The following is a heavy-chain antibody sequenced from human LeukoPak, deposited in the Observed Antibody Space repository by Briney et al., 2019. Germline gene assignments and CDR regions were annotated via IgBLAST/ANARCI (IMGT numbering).Heavy chain of an antibody. D-gene: IGHD1-1*01. CDR2: INPSGGST. CDR3: ARDISTTGDWFDP. J-gene: IGHJ5*02. V-gene: IGHV1-46*01. CDR1: GYTFTSYY. Sequence: GASVKVSCKASGYTFTSYYMHWVRQAPGQGLEWMGIINPSGGSTSYAQKFQGRVTMTTDTSTSTAYMELRSLRSDDTALYYCARDISTTGDWFDPWGQGTLVTVSS.